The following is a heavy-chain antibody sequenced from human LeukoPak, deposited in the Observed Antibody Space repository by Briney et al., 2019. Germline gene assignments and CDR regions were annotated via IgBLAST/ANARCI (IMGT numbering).Heavy chain of an antibody. Sequence: SETLSLTCAVSGGSISSGGYSWSWIRQPPGKGLEWIGYIYHSGSTYYNPSLKSRVTISVDRSKNQFSLKLSSVTAADTAVYYCARGGYYYYGMDVWGQGTTVTVSS. CDR1: GGSISSGGYS. V-gene: IGHV4-30-2*01. CDR3: ARGGYYYYGMDV. D-gene: IGHD3-16*01. CDR2: IYHSGST. J-gene: IGHJ6*02.